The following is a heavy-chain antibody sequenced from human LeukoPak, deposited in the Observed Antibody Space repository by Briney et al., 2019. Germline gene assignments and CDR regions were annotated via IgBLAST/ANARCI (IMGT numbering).Heavy chain of an antibody. Sequence: PGGSLRLSCAASGFTFSSFWMSWVRQAPGKGLEWVANIKQDGSEKYYVDSVKGRFTISRDNAKNSLYVQMNSLRAEDTAVYYCARAQTPNSSAWYGKRYNFDYWGQGTLVTVSS. V-gene: IGHV3-7*01. CDR3: ARAQTPNSSAWYGKRYNFDY. CDR1: GFTFSSFW. CDR2: IKQDGSEK. D-gene: IGHD6-19*01. J-gene: IGHJ4*02.